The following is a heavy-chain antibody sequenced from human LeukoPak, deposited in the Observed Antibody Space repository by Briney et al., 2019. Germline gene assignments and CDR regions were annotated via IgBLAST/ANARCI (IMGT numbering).Heavy chain of an antibody. D-gene: IGHD1-26*01. CDR1: GDSVSSNSAA. CDR3: ASSSGSIDAFDI. Sequence: SRTLSLTCAISGDSVSSNSAAWNWIRQSPSRGLEWLGRTYYRSKWYNDYAVSVKSRITINPDTSKNQFSLQLNSVTPEDTAVYYCASSSGSIDAFDIWGQGTMVTVSS. CDR2: TYYRSKWYN. J-gene: IGHJ3*02. V-gene: IGHV6-1*01.